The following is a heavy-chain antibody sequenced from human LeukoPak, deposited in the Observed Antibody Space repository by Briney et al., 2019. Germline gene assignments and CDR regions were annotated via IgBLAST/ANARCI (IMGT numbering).Heavy chain of an antibody. J-gene: IGHJ4*02. V-gene: IGHV3-73*01. CDR3: TSPDSSGPH. CDR1: GFTFSGSA. D-gene: IGHD3-22*01. CDR2: IRSKANSYAT. Sequence: GGSLRLSCAASGFTFSGSAMHWVRQASGKGLEWVGRIRSKANSYATAYAASVKGRFTISRDDPKNTAYLQMNSLKTEDTAVYYCTSPDSSGPHWGQGTLVTVSS.